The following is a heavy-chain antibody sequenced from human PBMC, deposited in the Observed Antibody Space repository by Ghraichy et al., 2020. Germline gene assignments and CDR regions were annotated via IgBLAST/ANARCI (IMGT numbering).Heavy chain of an antibody. D-gene: IGHD6-6*01. V-gene: IGHV5-51*01. Sequence: GESLNISCKGSGYSFTSYWIGWVRQMPGKGLEWMGIIYPGDSDTRYSPSFQGQVTISADKSISTAYLQWSSLKASDTAMYYCARRGQLGSSSLGNYYYYYMDVWGKGTTVTVSS. CDR3: ARRGQLGSSSLGNYYYYYMDV. CDR2: IYPGDSDT. CDR1: GYSFTSYW. J-gene: IGHJ6*03.